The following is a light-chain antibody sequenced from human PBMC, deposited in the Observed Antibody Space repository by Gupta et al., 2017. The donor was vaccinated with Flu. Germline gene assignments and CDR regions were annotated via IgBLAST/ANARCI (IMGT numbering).Light chain of an antibody. Sequence: EIVMTQFQATLSVSPGERATLSCRANQSVSSNLAWYQQKPGQAPRLLIYGASTRATGIPARFSGSGSGTEFTLTINGLQSEDFAVYSCQQYNDWPRTFGQGTKVEIK. J-gene: IGKJ1*01. V-gene: IGKV3-15*01. CDR1: QSVSSN. CDR3: QQYNDWPRT. CDR2: GAS.